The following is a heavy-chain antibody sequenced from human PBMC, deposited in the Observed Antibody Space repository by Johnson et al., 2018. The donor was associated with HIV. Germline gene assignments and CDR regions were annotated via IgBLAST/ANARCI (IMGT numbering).Heavy chain of an antibody. J-gene: IGHJ3*02. CDR2: IRYDGSNK. CDR1: GLTFSSYG. Sequence: QVQLVESGGGVVQPGGSLRLSCAASGLTFSSYGMHWVRQAPGKGLEWVAFIRYDGSNKYYADSVKGRFTIYRDNSKNTLYLQMNSLRHEDTAVYYCARDPIAFRHYYGSGMAFDIWGQGTMVTVSS. D-gene: IGHD3-10*01. CDR3: ARDPIAFRHYYGSGMAFDI. V-gene: IGHV3-30*02.